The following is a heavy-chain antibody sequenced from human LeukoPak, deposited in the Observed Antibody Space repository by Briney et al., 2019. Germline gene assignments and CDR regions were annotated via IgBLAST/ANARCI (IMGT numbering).Heavy chain of an antibody. V-gene: IGHV1-8*01. CDR3: ARGPLVRLTSSFDP. Sequence: SVKVSCTASGYTFTSYDINWVRQATGQGLEWMGWMNPNSGNTGSAQRFQSRITMTRDTSISTAYMELSSLRSEDTAVYYCARGPLVRLTSSFDPWGQGTLVTVSS. J-gene: IGHJ5*02. CDR2: MNPNSGNT. CDR1: GYTFTSYD. D-gene: IGHD3-16*02.